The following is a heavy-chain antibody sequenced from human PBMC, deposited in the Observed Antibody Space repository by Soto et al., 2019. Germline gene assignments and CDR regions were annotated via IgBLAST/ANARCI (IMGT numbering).Heavy chain of an antibody. V-gene: IGHV5-10-1*01. CDR1: GFRFTSYW. CDR3: ARPLPYCGGDCYDAFDI. CDR2: IDPSDSST. D-gene: IGHD2-21*02. J-gene: IGHJ3*02. Sequence: GESLKISCKGSGFRFTSYWISWVRQMPGKVLEWMGRIDPSDSSTNYSPSFQGHVTISADKSISTAYLQWSSLRDEDTAVYYCARPLPYCGGDCYDAFDIWGRGTMVTVSS.